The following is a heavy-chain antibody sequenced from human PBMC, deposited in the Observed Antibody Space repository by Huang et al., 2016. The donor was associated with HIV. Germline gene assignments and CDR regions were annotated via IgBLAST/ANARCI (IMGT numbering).Heavy chain of an antibody. CDR1: GGSFTGHF. J-gene: IGHJ3*02. D-gene: IGHD3-22*01. CDR3: ARGRSRMTMIVVTASGVIDI. Sequence: QVQLQQWGVGLLRSTETLSLTCAVYGGSFTGHFWTWIRQSPGRGLEWIGEIKQSGSTNYNPSLKSRVTMSVDMSKNQFSLKLTSVTAADTAVYYCARGRSRMTMIVVTASGVIDIWGQGTVVAVSS. CDR2: IKQSGST. V-gene: IGHV4-34*02.